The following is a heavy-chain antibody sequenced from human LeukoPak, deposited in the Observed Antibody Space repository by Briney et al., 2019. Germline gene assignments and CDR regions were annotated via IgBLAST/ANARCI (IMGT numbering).Heavy chain of an antibody. CDR2: ISYDGSNK. Sequence: GGSLRLSCAASGFTFSSYGMYWVRQAPGKGLEWVAVISYDGSNKYYADSVKGRFTISRDNSKNTLYLQMNSLRAEDTAVYYCAKAEIVGATDYWGQGTLVTVSS. D-gene: IGHD1-26*01. V-gene: IGHV3-30*18. J-gene: IGHJ4*02. CDR3: AKAEIVGATDY. CDR1: GFTFSSYG.